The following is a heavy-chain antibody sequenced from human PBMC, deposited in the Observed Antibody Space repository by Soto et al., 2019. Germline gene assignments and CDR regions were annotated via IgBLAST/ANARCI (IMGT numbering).Heavy chain of an antibody. J-gene: IGHJ3*02. D-gene: IGHD3-22*01. CDR3: TTDITMIVVVSWDAFDI. CDR2: IKSKTDGGTT. V-gene: IGHV3-15*01. Sequence: GGSLRLSCAASGFTFSNAWMSWVRQAPGKGLEWVGRIKSKTDGGTTDYAAPVKGRFTISRDDSKNTLYLQMNSLKTEDTAVYYCTTDITMIVVVSWDAFDIWGQGTMFTVSS. CDR1: GFTFSNAW.